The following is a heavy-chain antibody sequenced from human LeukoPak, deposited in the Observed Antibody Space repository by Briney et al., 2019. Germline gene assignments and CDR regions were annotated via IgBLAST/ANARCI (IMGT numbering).Heavy chain of an antibody. Sequence: ASVKASCKASGYTFTSYGISWVRQAPGQVLEWMGWISAYNGNTNYAQKLQGRVTMTTDTSTSTAYMELGSLRSDDTAVYYCARESMITFGGDTFDPWGQGTLVTVSS. J-gene: IGHJ5*02. CDR3: ARESMITFGGDTFDP. CDR2: ISAYNGNT. V-gene: IGHV1-18*04. CDR1: GYTFTSYG. D-gene: IGHD3-16*01.